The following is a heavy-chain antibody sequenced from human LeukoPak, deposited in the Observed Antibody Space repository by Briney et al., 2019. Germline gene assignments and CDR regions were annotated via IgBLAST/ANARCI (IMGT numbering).Heavy chain of an antibody. CDR3: ARGGTMIDGGQTLYYFDY. J-gene: IGHJ4*02. V-gene: IGHV4-34*01. CDR1: GGSFSGYY. D-gene: IGHD3-22*01. Sequence: PSETLSLTCAVYGGSFSGYYWSWIRQPPGKGLEWIGEVNHSGSTNYNPSLKSRVTISVDTSKNQFSLKLSSVTAADTAVYYCARGGTMIDGGQTLYYFDYWGQGTLVTVSS. CDR2: VNHSGST.